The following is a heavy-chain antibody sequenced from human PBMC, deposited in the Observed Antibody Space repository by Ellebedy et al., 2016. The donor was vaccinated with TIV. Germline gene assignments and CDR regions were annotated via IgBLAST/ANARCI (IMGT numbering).Heavy chain of an antibody. Sequence: AASVKVSCKVSGYTLTELSMHWVRQAPGKGLEWMGGFDPEDGETIYAQKFQGRVTMTEDTSTSTAYMELRSLRSDDTAVYYCARLLWFGESSTPDYWGQGTLVTVSS. V-gene: IGHV1-24*01. CDR3: ARLLWFGESSTPDY. CDR2: FDPEDGET. J-gene: IGHJ4*02. D-gene: IGHD3-10*01. CDR1: GYTLTELS.